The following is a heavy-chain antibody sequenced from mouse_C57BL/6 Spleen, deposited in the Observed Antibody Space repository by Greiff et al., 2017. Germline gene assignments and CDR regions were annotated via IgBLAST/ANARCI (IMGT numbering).Heavy chain of an antibody. CDR1: GFNIKDYY. CDR3: TTSGDYDGYNGAWFAY. J-gene: IGHJ3*01. D-gene: IGHD2-3*01. CDR2: IDPEDGDT. V-gene: IGHV14-1*01. Sequence: EVQVVESGAELVRPGASVKLSCTASGFNIKDYYMHWVKPRPEQGLEWIGRIDPEDGDTEYAPKFQGKATMTADTSSNTAYLQLSSLTSEDTAVYYCTTSGDYDGYNGAWFAYWGQGTLVTVSA.